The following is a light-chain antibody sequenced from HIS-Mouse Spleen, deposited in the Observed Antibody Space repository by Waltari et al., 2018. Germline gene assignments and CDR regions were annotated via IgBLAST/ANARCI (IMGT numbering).Light chain of an antibody. CDR3: CSYAGSSTLV. CDR2: EGS. Sequence: QSALTQPASVSGSPGQSITISCTGTSSDAGSYNLVSWYQQHPGKAPKLMIYEGSKRPSGVSNRCSGSKSGNTASLTISGLQAEDGADYYCCSYAGSSTLVFGGGTKLTVL. J-gene: IGLJ2*01. CDR1: SSDAGSYNL. V-gene: IGLV2-23*01.